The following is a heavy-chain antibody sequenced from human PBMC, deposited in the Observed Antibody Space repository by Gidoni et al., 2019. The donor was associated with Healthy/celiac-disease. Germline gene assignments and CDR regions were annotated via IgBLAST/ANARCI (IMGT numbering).Heavy chain of an antibody. CDR1: GGPFSSSA. V-gene: IGHV1-69*01. J-gene: IGHJ4*02. D-gene: IGHD3-9*01. Sequence: QVQLVQSGAEVKKHGSSVKVSCKASGGPFSSSAISWVRQAPGQGLEWMGGIIPNFGTANYAQKCQGRVTINADESTSTAYMGLSSLRSEDTAGYYCARWAYYDILTGYSDYWGQGTLVTVSS. CDR2: IIPNFGTA. CDR3: ARWAYYDILTGYSDY.